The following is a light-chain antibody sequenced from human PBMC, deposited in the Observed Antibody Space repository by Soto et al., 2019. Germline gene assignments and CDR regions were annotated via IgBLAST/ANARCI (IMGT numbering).Light chain of an antibody. Sequence: GDRVTITCRASQTISSWLAWYQQKPGKVPKLLIYAASTLQSGVPSRFSGSRSGTDFTLTISSLQPEDFATYYCLLDFSYFWAFGQGTKVDI. V-gene: IGKV1-6*01. CDR3: LLDFSYFWA. J-gene: IGKJ1*01. CDR2: AAS. CDR1: QTISSW.